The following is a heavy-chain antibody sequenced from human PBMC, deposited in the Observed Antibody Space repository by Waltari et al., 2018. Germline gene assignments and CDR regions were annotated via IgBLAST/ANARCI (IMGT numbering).Heavy chain of an antibody. V-gene: IGHV3-30*04. CDR3: ARDYCDRTNCHGMDV. CDR2: ISYNGRNI. D-gene: IGHD3-22*01. Sequence: QVQLVESGGGAVQPGRSLRLACAASEFTFRSYAMHWVRQAPGKGLEWVAVISYNGRNIYYVDSVKGRFTISRDNSNKTLYLQMNSLRPEDTAVYYCARDYCDRTNCHGMDVWGQGTTVTVSS. J-gene: IGHJ6*02. CDR1: EFTFRSYA.